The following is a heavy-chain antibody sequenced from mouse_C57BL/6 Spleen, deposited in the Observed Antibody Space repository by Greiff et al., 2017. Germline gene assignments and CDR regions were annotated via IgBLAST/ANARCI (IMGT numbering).Heavy chain of an antibody. CDR1: GYSITSGYY. CDR3: ARDVGDRDY. CDR2: ISYDGSN. J-gene: IGHJ2*01. D-gene: IGHD3-3*01. Sequence: EVQLVESGPGLVKPSQSLSLTCSVTGYSITSGYYWNWIRQFPGNKLEWMGYISYDGSNNYNPSLKNRISITRDTSKNQFFLKLNSVTTEDTATYYCARDVGDRDYWGHGTTLTVSS. V-gene: IGHV3-6*01.